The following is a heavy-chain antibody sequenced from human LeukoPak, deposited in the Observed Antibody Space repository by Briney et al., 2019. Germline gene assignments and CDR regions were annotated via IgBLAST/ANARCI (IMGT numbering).Heavy chain of an antibody. CDR3: ARVDMGLLGY. D-gene: IGHD2-2*03. Sequence: GGSLRLSCAASGFTFSSYSMNWVRQAPGKGLEWVSSISSSSGYIYYADSVKGRFTISRDNAKNSLYLQMNSLRAEDTAVYYCARVDMGLLGYWGQGTLVTVSS. CDR2: ISSSSGYI. CDR1: GFTFSSYS. J-gene: IGHJ4*02. V-gene: IGHV3-21*01.